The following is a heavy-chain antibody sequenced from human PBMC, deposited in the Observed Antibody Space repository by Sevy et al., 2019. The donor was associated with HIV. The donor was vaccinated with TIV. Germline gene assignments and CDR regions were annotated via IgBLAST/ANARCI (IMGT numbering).Heavy chain of an antibody. V-gene: IGHV4-39*01. J-gene: IGHJ5*02. CDR3: ARHPYGDYVGYFDP. CDR2: IYYSGGT. CDR1: GGSISSSGYY. Sequence: SETLSLTCTVSGGSISSSGYYWGWIRQPPGMGLEWLGSIYYSGGTYYNPSLKSRFTISVDTSKNQFSLKMNSVTAADTAVYYCARHPYGDYVGYFDPWGQGTLVTVSS. D-gene: IGHD4-17*01.